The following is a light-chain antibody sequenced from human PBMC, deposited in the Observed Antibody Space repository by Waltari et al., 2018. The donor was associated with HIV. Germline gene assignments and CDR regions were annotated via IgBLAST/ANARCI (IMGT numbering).Light chain of an antibody. CDR3: SSYTSSDTVV. V-gene: IGLV2-14*01. CDR2: EVS. CDR1: SSDVGGYNA. Sequence: QSALTQPASVSGSPGQSISISCTGTSSDVGGYNAVSWYQQHPVKAPKLVILEVSNRPSGGSNRFSGSKSGNRASLTISGLQAEDEAYYYCSSYTSSDTVVFGGGTKVTVL. J-gene: IGLJ2*01.